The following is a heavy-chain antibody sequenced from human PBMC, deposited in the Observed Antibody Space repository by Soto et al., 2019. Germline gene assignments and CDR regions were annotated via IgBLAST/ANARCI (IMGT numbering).Heavy chain of an antibody. V-gene: IGHV4-30-2*01. CDR3: ARARTVGVEFWFDS. Sequence: SETLSLTCAVSGGSINSGGYSWNWIRQPPGKGLEWIGHIYHRGDTYYNPSLKSRVTISVDRSKNQFSLNLNSVTAADTAVYFCARARTVGVEFWFDSWGQGXLVTVSS. CDR1: GGSINSGGYS. D-gene: IGHD4-4*01. J-gene: IGHJ5*01. CDR2: IYHRGDT.